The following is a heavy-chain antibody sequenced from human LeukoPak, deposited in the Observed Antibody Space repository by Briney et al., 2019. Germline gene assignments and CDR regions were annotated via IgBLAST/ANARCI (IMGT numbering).Heavy chain of an antibody. V-gene: IGHV3-23*01. CDR3: ARERVYCSSTSCPTEFDY. J-gene: IGHJ4*02. D-gene: IGHD2-2*01. CDR1: GFTFRSYA. CDR2: ISGSGT. Sequence: PGGSLRLSCATSGFTFRSYAMIWVRQAPERGLQWVSGISGSGTYYADFAKGRFTISRDNSKNTLYLQMNSLRAEDTAVYYCARERVYCSSTSCPTEFDYWGQGTLVTVSS.